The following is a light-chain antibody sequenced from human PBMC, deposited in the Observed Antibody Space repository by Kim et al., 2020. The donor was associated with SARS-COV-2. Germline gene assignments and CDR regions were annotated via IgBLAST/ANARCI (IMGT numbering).Light chain of an antibody. V-gene: IGKV1-8*01. J-gene: IGKJ2*01. CDR2: AAS. Sequence: SASTGDRVTITCRASQGISSYLAWYQQNPGKAPKLLIYAASTLQSGVPSRFSVSGSGTDFTLTISCLQSEDFATYYCQQYYSYPYTFGQGTKLEI. CDR1: QGISSY. CDR3: QQYYSYPYT.